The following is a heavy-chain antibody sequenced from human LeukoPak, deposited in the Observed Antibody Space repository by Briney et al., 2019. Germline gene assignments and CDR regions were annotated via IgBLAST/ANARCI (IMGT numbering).Heavy chain of an antibody. CDR2: ITSSGNYR. Sequence: PGGSLRLSCAASGFTFSNYTMNWIRQAPGKGLEWVSSITSSGNYRYYADSMKGRFTISRDYAKNSLYLQLNSLRAEDTAIYYCARVDHTEAFDIWGQGTMVTVSS. CDR1: GFTFSNYT. J-gene: IGHJ3*02. V-gene: IGHV3-21*01. CDR3: ARVDHTEAFDI. D-gene: IGHD1-14*01.